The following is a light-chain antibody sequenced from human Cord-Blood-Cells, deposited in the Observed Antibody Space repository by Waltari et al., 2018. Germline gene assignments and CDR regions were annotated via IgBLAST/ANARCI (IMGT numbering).Light chain of an antibody. CDR1: QSGSRN. J-gene: IGKJ2*01. CDR3: QQYNNWPYT. CDR2: GAS. V-gene: IGKV3-15*01. Sequence: EIVMTQSPATLSVSPGERATLSCRGSQSGSRNLAWYQQKPGQAPRLLIYGASTRATGIPARFSGSGSGTEFTLTISSLQSEDFAVYYCQQYNNWPYTFGQGTKLEIK.